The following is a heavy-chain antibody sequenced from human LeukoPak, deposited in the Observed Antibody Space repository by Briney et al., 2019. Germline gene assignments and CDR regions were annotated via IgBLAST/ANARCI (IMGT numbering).Heavy chain of an antibody. V-gene: IGHV4-59*08. Sequence: SETLSLTCTVSGGAISSYYWSWIRQPPGKGLEWFGYIHYSGSTDYNPSLKSRVTISVDTSKNKFSLKLTSLTGADTAVYYCARLERYDSGSYPDFWGQGTLVTVSS. CDR3: ARLERYDSGSYPDF. D-gene: IGHD3-10*01. CDR2: IHYSGST. J-gene: IGHJ4*02. CDR1: GGAISSYY.